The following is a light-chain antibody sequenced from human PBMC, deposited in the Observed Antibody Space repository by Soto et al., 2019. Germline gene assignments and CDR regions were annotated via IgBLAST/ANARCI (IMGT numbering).Light chain of an antibody. CDR3: QQYDNLPIT. J-gene: IGKJ5*01. CDR1: QDISNY. Sequence: DIQMTQSPSSLSASVGDRVTITCQASQDISNYLNWYQQKPGKVPKLLIYDASNLETGVPSRFSGSGSGTDFTFTISSLQPEDIATYYCQQYDNLPITFGQGKRLEIK. V-gene: IGKV1-33*01. CDR2: DAS.